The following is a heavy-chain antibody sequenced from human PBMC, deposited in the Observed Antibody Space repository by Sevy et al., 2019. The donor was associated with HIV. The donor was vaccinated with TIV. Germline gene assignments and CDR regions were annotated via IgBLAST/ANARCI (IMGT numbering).Heavy chain of an antibody. CDR1: GFTVSNAW. J-gene: IGHJ4*02. CDR2: IKSKTDGGTT. D-gene: IGHD4-17*01. V-gene: IGHV3-15*01. CDR3: TTDLPTGMTTVTVDY. Sequence: GGSLRLSCAASGFTVSNAWMSWVRQAPGKGLEWVGRIKSKTDGGTTDYAAPVKGRFTISRDDSKNTLYLQMNSLKTEDTAVYYCTTDLPTGMTTVTVDYWGQGTLVTVSS.